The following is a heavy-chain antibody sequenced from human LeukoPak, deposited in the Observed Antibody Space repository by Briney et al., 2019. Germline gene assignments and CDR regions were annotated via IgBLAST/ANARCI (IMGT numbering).Heavy chain of an antibody. CDR2: IYYTGST. CDR1: GGSISSAGYY. CDR3: ARLNSYFDY. J-gene: IGHJ4*02. V-gene: IGHV4-31*03. D-gene: IGHD1/OR15-1a*01. Sequence: PSETLSLTCTVSGGSISSAGYYWSWIRQHPGKGLECIGYIYYTGSTFYNPSLESRVTISVDTSKNQFSLKLSSVTAADTAVYFCARLNSYFDYWGQGTLVTVSS.